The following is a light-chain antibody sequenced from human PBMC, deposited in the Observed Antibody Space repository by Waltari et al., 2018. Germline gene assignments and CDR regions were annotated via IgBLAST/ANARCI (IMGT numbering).Light chain of an antibody. CDR3: QKYGTLPAT. CDR1: QSISVY. Sequence: SCRAIQSISVYLTLYQQKVGQPPRLLIYEASSRATGIPDRFSGSGSGTDFSLTISRLEPEDFAVYYCQKYGTLPATFGQGTKVEIK. CDR2: EAS. V-gene: IGKV3-20*01. J-gene: IGKJ1*01.